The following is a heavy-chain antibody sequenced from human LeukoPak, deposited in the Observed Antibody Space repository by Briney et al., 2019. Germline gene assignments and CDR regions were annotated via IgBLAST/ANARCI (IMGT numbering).Heavy chain of an antibody. D-gene: IGHD3-3*01. J-gene: IGHJ4*02. CDR3: AREGKTYYDFWSGYSPRSGYFDY. CDR1: GYTFTSYY. V-gene: IGHV1-46*01. CDR2: INPSGGST. Sequence: ASVKVSRKASGYTFTSYYMHWVRQAPGQGLEWMGIINPSGGSTSYAQKFQGRVTMTRDTSTSTVYMELSSLRSEDTAVYYRAREGKTYYDFWSGYSPRSGYFDYWGQGTLVTVSS.